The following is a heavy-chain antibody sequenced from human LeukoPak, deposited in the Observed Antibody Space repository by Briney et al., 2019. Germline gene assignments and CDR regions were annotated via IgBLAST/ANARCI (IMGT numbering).Heavy chain of an antibody. CDR1: GFTFSSDS. D-gene: IGHD2-2*01. J-gene: IGHJ4*02. CDR2: ISGSGVST. CDR3: AKDSFSSS. Sequence: GGSLRLSFAASGFTFSSDSMTWVRRAPGKGLEWVSTISGSGVSTFYADPVKGRFTISRDNSKNTLYLHMSSLSAEDTAVYYCAKDSFSSSWGQGTLVTVSS. V-gene: IGHV3-23*01.